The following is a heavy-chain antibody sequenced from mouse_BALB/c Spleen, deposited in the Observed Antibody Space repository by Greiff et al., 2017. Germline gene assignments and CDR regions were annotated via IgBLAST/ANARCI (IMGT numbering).Heavy chain of an antibody. D-gene: IGHD2-14*01. CDR2: ISYDGSN. CDR3: VYYRYEYYYAMDY. CDR1: GYSITSGYY. V-gene: IGHV3-6*02. Sequence: EVKLEESGPGLVKPSQSLSLTCSVTGYSITSGYYWNWIRQFPGNKLEWMGYISYDGSNNYNPSLKNRISITRDTSKNQFFLKLNSVTTEDTATYYCVYYRYEYYYAMDYWGQGTSVTVSS. J-gene: IGHJ4*01.